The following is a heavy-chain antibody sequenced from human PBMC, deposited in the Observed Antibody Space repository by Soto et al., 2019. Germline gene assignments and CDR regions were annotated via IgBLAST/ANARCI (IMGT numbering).Heavy chain of an antibody. V-gene: IGHV4-30-4*01. CDR3: VRISNYYFDY. D-gene: IGHD1-1*01. J-gene: IGHJ4*02. CDR1: GDSISSGDYY. Sequence: PSETLSLTCTVSGDSISSGDYYWSWARQPPGKGLDWIGYIYYTGSTYYNPSLKSRVSISIDTSKNQFSLKLASVTAADTAVYYCVRISNYYFDYWGQGALVTVSS. CDR2: IYYTGST.